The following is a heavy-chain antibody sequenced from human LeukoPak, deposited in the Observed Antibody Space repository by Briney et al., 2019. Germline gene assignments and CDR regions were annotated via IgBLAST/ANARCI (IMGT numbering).Heavy chain of an antibody. D-gene: IGHD6-19*01. CDR1: GFTFSSYE. J-gene: IGHJ4*02. Sequence: GGSLRLSCAASGFTFSSYEMNWVRQAPGKGLEWVSYISSSGSTIYYADSVKGRFTISRDNAKNSLYLQMNSLRAEDTAVYYCARDQVSVAGTGIDYWGQGTLVTVSS. CDR3: ARDQVSVAGTGIDY. V-gene: IGHV3-48*03. CDR2: ISSSGSTI.